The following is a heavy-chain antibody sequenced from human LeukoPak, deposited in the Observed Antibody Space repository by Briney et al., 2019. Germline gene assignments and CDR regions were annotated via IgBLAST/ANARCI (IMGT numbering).Heavy chain of an antibody. Sequence: SETLSLTCAVYGGSFSGYYWSWIRQPPGKGLEWIGEINHSGSTNYNLSLKSRVTISVDTSKNQFSLKLSSVTAADTAVYYCARSRRSYYFYYWGQGTLVTVSS. J-gene: IGHJ4*02. D-gene: IGHD1-26*01. CDR1: GGSFSGYY. CDR3: ARSRRSYYFYY. CDR2: INHSGST. V-gene: IGHV4-34*01.